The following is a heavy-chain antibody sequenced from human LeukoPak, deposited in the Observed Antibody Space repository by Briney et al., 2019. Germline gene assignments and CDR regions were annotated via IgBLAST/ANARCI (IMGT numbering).Heavy chain of an antibody. CDR1: GGSISSYC. Sequence: SETLSLTCSVSGGSISSYCWSWIRQPPEKGLEWVGEINHSGSTNYNPSLKSRVTISVDTSKNQFSLRLTSVTAADTAVYYCARAGGADSPQDLDYWGQGILVTVSS. D-gene: IGHD3-22*01. CDR2: INHSGST. J-gene: IGHJ4*02. CDR3: ARAGGADSPQDLDY. V-gene: IGHV4-34*01.